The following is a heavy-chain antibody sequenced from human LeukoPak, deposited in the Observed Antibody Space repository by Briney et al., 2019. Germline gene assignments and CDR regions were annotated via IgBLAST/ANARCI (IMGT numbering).Heavy chain of an antibody. D-gene: IGHD4-17*01. CDR1: QFKFNNYG. CDR3: AKDPNGDYIGTFDI. J-gene: IGHJ3*02. V-gene: IGHV3-23*01. Sequence: PGGSLRLSCATSQFKFNNYGMTWVRQAPGKGRERVSSITVSGGGTQYADSVHGRFTISRDNSKNTLYLQMNSLRAEDTAIYYCAKDPNGDYIGTFDIWGQGTMVTVSS. CDR2: ITVSGGGT.